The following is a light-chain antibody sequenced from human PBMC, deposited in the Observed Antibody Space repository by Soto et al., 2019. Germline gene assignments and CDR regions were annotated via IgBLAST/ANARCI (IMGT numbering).Light chain of an antibody. V-gene: IGKV3-20*01. CDR1: QSVSSY. CDR2: DES. Sequence: EIVLTQSPATLSLSPGERATLSCRASQSVSSYLAWYQQKPGQAPRLLIYDESNRATGIPDRFSGSGSGTDFTLTISRLEPEDFAVYYCQQYGSSRTFGQGTKVDIK. CDR3: QQYGSSRT. J-gene: IGKJ1*01.